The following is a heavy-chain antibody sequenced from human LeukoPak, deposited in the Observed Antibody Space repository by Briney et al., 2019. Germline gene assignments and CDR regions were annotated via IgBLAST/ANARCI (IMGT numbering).Heavy chain of an antibody. CDR3: ARSVSWGLLVRDDAFDI. CDR1: GGSISSYH. J-gene: IGHJ3*02. Sequence: SETLSLTCTVSGGSISSYHWIWIRQPPGKGLEWIGYIHYSGSTNYNPSLKSRVTTSVDTSKKQFSLKLRSVTAADTAVYYCARSVSWGLLVRDDAFDIWGQGTIVTVSS. V-gene: IGHV4-59*08. CDR2: IHYSGST. D-gene: IGHD2-21*01.